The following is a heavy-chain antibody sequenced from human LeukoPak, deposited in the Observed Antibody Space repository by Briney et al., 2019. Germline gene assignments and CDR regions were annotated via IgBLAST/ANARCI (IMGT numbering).Heavy chain of an antibody. CDR3: ARAESIVVVTY. J-gene: IGHJ4*02. CDR2: IYYSGST. V-gene: IGHV4-59*01. CDR1: GGSISSYY. D-gene: IGHD3-22*01. Sequence: SETLSLTCTVSGGSISSYYWSWIRQPPGKGLEWIGNIYYSGSTNYNPSLKSRVTISVATSKTQFSLKLSSVTAADTAVYYCARAESIVVVTYWGQGTLVTVSS.